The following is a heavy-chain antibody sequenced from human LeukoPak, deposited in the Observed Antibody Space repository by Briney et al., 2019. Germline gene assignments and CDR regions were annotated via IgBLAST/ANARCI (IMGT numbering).Heavy chain of an antibody. CDR1: GGSIISSSYY. Sequence: SETLSLTCTVSGGSIISSSYYWGCIRQPPGKGLEWIGSIYYSGSTYYNPSLKSRVTISVDTSKNQFSLKLSSVTAADTAVYYCARQPRPYYDFWSGSLPNWFDPWGQGALVTVSS. CDR2: IYYSGST. J-gene: IGHJ5*02. D-gene: IGHD3-3*01. V-gene: IGHV4-39*01. CDR3: ARQPRPYYDFWSGSLPNWFDP.